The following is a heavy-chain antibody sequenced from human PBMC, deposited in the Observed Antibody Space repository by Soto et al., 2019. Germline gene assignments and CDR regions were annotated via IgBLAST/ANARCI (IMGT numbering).Heavy chain of an antibody. CDR3: AKANPYYDFWSGYHYYYYMYV. V-gene: IGHV3-23*01. CDR1: GFTFSSYA. J-gene: IGHJ6*03. CDR2: ISGSGGST. Sequence: GGSLRLSCAASGFTFSSYAMSWVRQAPGKGLEWVSAISGSGGSTYYADSVKGRFTISRDNSKNTLYLQMNSLRAEDTAVYYCAKANPYYDFWSGYHYYYYMYVWGKGTTVTVSS. D-gene: IGHD3-3*01.